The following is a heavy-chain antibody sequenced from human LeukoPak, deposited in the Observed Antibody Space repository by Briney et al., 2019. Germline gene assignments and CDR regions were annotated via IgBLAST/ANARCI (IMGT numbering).Heavy chain of an antibody. CDR2: IYYSGST. Sequence: PSETLSLTCTVSGGSISSGGYYWSWIRQHPGKGLEWIGYIYYSGSTNYNPSLKSRVTISVDTSKNQFSLKLSSVTAADTAVYYCAALVGWELSRVDYWGQGTLVTVSS. J-gene: IGHJ4*02. D-gene: IGHD1-26*01. V-gene: IGHV4-61*08. CDR3: AALVGWELSRVDY. CDR1: GGSISSGGYY.